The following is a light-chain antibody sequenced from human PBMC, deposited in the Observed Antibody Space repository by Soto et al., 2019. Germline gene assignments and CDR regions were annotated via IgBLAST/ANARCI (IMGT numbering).Light chain of an antibody. V-gene: IGKV3-15*01. CDR3: QQYNNWPPMYT. Sequence: EIVMTQSPSTLSVSPGDRATLSCRARQSVSSNLAWYQQKPGQAPRLLIYGASTRATGIPARFSGSGSGTEFTLTISSLQSEDFAVYYCQQYNNWPPMYTLGQGTKLEIK. CDR1: QSVSSN. CDR2: GAS. J-gene: IGKJ2*01.